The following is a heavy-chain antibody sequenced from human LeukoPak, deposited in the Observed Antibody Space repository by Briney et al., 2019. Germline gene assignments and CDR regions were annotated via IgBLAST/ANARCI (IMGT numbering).Heavy chain of an antibody. Sequence: PGGSLRLSCAASGLNFSSRWMNWVRQAPGQGLEWVASIKEDGSEKHYVDSVKGRFTISRDNGKNSLYLQMNSLRAEDTAVYYCARDSVWWRFDFWGQGTLVTVPS. D-gene: IGHD2-8*02. V-gene: IGHV3-7*03. J-gene: IGHJ4*02. CDR2: IKEDGSEK. CDR1: GLNFSSRW. CDR3: ARDSVWWRFDF.